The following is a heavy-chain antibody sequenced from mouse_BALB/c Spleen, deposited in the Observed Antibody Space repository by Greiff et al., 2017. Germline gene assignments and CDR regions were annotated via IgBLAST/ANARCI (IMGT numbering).Heavy chain of an antibody. J-gene: IGHJ4*01. Sequence: VQGVESGPGLVAPSQSLSITCTVSGFSLTSYGVHWVRQPPGKGLEWLGVIWAGGSTNYNSALMSRLSISKDNSKSQVFLKMNSLQTDDTAMYYCARDDYDGAFYAMDYWGQGTSVTVSS. V-gene: IGHV2-9*02. CDR3: ARDDYDGAFYAMDY. CDR1: GFSLTSYG. CDR2: IWAGGST. D-gene: IGHD2-4*01.